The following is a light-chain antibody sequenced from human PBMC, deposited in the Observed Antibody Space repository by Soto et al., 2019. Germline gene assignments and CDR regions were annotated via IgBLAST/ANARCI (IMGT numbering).Light chain of an antibody. J-gene: IGKJ5*01. CDR1: QSVSSSY. V-gene: IGKV3-20*01. CDR3: QQYGSSSIT. Sequence: EIVLTQSPGTLSLSPGERATLSCRASQSVSSSYLAWYQQKPGQAPRLLIYGAASRAIGLPERFSGSGSGTDFTLTISRLEPEDFAVYYCQQYGSSSITFGQGTRLEIK. CDR2: GAA.